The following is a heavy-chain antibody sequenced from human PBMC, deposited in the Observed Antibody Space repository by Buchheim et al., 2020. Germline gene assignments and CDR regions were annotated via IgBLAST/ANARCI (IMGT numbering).Heavy chain of an antibody. CDR1: GYTFTSYY. D-gene: IGHD3-22*01. Sequence: QVQLVQSGAEVKKPGASVKVSCKASGYTFTSYYMHWVPQAPGQGLEWMGIINPSGGSTSYAQKFQGRVTMTRDTCTSTVYMELSSLRSEDTAVYDVARDRAMRVVVILPLYGMDVWGQGTT. V-gene: IGHV1-46*01. CDR2: INPSGGST. CDR3: ARDRAMRVVVILPLYGMDV. J-gene: IGHJ6*02.